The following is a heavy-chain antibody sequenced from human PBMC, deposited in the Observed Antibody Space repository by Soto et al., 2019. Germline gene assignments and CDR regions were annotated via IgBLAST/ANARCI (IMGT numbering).Heavy chain of an antibody. CDR3: ARGVSNSSSWYISSVAVGGKRAYYFDY. Sequence: PGGSLRLSCAASGFTFSSYGMHWVRQAPGKGLEWVAVIWYDGSNKYYADSVKGRFTISRDNSKNTLYLQMNSLRSEDTAVYYCARGVSNSSSWYISSVAVGGKRAYYFDYWGQGTLVTVSS. D-gene: IGHD6-13*01. J-gene: IGHJ4*02. V-gene: IGHV3-33*01. CDR1: GFTFSSYG. CDR2: IWYDGSNK.